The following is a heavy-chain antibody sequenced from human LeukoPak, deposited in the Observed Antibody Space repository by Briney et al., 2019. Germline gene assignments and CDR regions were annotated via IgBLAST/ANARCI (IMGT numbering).Heavy chain of an antibody. Sequence: GGSLRLSCTASRFIFSSYWMSWVRQAPGKGLEWVSAISGSGGSTYYADSVKGRFTISRDNSKNTLYLQMNSLRAEDTAVYYCAKGIRVVGATKAWFDPWGQGTLVTVSS. J-gene: IGHJ5*02. CDR1: RFIFSSYW. D-gene: IGHD1-26*01. CDR3: AKGIRVVGATKAWFDP. CDR2: ISGSGGST. V-gene: IGHV3-23*01.